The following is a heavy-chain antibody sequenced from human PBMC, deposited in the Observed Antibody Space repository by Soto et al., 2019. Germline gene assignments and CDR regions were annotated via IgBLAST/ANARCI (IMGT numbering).Heavy chain of an antibody. J-gene: IGHJ6*02. V-gene: IGHV1-3*01. D-gene: IGHD1-26*01. CDR1: GYTFTSYA. Sequence: ASVKVSCKASGYTFTSYAMHWVRQAPGQRLEWMGWINAGNGNTKYSQKFQGRVTITRDTSANTAYMELSSLRSEDTAVYYCASHSGSSPEGRYYYGMDVWGQGTTVTVSS. CDR3: ASHSGSSPEGRYYYGMDV. CDR2: INAGNGNT.